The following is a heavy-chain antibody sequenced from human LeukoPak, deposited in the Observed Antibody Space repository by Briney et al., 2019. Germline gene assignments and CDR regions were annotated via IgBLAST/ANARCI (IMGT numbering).Heavy chain of an antibody. J-gene: IGHJ4*02. V-gene: IGHV3-23*01. Sequence: GGSLRLSCAASGFTFSDYALGWVRQAPGRGLEWVATLSGSGAGTYYSDSVQGRFTISRDNSKNTLYLQMNSLRAEDTAVYYCARVIVVVPAVPFDYWGQGTLVTVSS. CDR1: GFTFSDYA. CDR3: ARVIVVVPAVPFDY. CDR2: LSGSGAGT. D-gene: IGHD2-2*01.